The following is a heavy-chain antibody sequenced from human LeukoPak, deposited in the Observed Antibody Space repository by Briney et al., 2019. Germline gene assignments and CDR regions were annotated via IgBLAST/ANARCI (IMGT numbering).Heavy chain of an antibody. Sequence: SETLSLTCAVYGGSFSSYYWSWIRQPAGKGLEWIGRIYTSGSTNYNPSLKSRVTMSVDTSKNQFSLKLSSVTAADTAVYYCARATPDIVVVVSSHHDAFDIWGQGTMVTVSS. CDR1: GGSFSSYY. J-gene: IGHJ3*02. CDR3: ARATPDIVVVVSSHHDAFDI. CDR2: IYTSGST. V-gene: IGHV4-59*10. D-gene: IGHD2-15*01.